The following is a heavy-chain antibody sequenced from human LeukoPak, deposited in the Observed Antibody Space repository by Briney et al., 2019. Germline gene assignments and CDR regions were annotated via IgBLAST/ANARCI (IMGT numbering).Heavy chain of an antibody. CDR3: ARDRSTMVRGPYYYYYYMDV. V-gene: IGHV3-21*01. J-gene: IGHJ6*03. CDR1: GFTFSSYS. CDR2: ISSSSSYI. Sequence: SGGSLRLSCAASGFTFSSYSMNWVRQAPGKGLEWISSISSSSSYIYYADSVKGRFTISRDNSKNTPYLQMNSLRAEDTAVYYCARDRSTMVRGPYYYYYYMDVWGKGTTVTVSS. D-gene: IGHD3-10*01.